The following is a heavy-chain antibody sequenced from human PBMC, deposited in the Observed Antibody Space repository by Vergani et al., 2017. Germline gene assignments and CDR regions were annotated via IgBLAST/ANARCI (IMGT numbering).Heavy chain of an antibody. J-gene: IGHJ4*02. CDR3: AKHFRGWGIYY. CDR2: IQFDGSNQ. D-gene: IGHD3-16*01. CDR1: GFTLSNYD. V-gene: IGHV3-30*02. Sequence: QVQLVESGGGVVQRGGSLRLSCATSGFTLSNYDMQWTRQGPGKGLEFVAFIQFDGSNQYYADSVKGRFTLSRDFSKNTLYLQMNSLRTDDTAAYYCAKHFRGWGIYYWGQGTQVIVSS.